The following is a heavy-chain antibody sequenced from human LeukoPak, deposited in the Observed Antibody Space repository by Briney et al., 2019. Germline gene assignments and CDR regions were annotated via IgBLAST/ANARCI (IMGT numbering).Heavy chain of an antibody. D-gene: IGHD3-22*01. Sequence: ASVKVSCKASGGTFSSYAISWVRQAPGQGLEWMGRIIPIFGIANYAQKFQGRVTITADKSTSTAYMELSSLRSEDTAVYYCARDSLDYDSGGYWNYWGQGTLVTVSS. CDR1: GGTFSSYA. J-gene: IGHJ4*02. CDR3: ARDSLDYDSGGYWNY. CDR2: IIPIFGIA. V-gene: IGHV1-69*04.